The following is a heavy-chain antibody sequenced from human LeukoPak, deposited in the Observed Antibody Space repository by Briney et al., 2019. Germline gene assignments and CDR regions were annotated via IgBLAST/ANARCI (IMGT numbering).Heavy chain of an antibody. CDR1: GFSFSSYG. Sequence: GGSLRLSCIPSGFSFSSYGMHWVRQAPGKGLEWVAVIWDDGSNKYYADSVKGRFTISRDNSKNTLYLQMNSLRAEDTAVYYCAREAVGPTLKYYFDYWGQGTLVTVSS. CDR2: IWDDGSNK. CDR3: AREAVGPTLKYYFDY. D-gene: IGHD1-26*01. J-gene: IGHJ4*02. V-gene: IGHV3-33*01.